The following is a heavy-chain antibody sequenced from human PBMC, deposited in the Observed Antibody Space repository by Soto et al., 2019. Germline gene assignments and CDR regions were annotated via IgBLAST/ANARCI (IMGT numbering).Heavy chain of an antibody. CDR3: ARRRSSGWYFGIDY. CDR2: INHSGST. Sequence: SETLSLTCAVYGGSFSGYYWSWIRQPPGKGLEWIGEINHSGSTNYNPSLKSRVTISVDTSKNQFSLKLSSVTAADTAVYYCARRRSSGWYFGIDYWGQGTLVTVSS. D-gene: IGHD6-19*01. J-gene: IGHJ4*02. V-gene: IGHV4-34*01. CDR1: GGSFSGYY.